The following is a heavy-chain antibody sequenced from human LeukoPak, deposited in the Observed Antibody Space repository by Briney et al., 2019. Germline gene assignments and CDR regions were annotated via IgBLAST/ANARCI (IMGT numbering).Heavy chain of an antibody. D-gene: IGHD3-22*01. Sequence: PSETLSLTCTVSGGSISSGSYYWSWIRQPAGKGLEWIGRIYTSGSTNYNPSLKSRVTISVDTSKNQFSLKLTSVTAADTAVYYCAAYYYDSSGYYDFDYWGQGTLVTVSS. V-gene: IGHV4-61*02. CDR3: AAYYYDSSGYYDFDY. CDR2: IYTSGST. J-gene: IGHJ4*02. CDR1: GGSISSGSYY.